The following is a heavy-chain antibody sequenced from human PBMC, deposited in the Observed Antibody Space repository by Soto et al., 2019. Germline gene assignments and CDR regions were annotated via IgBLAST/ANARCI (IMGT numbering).Heavy chain of an antibody. CDR1: GGSISSGGYY. Sequence: SETLSLTCTVSGGSISSGGYYWSWIRQHPGKGLEWIGYIYYSGSTYYNPSLKSRVTISVDTSKNQFSLKLSSVTAADTAVYYCARAGITGTTWLDYWGQGTLVTVSS. CDR3: ARAGITGTTWLDY. D-gene: IGHD1-7*01. CDR2: IYYSGST. V-gene: IGHV4-31*03. J-gene: IGHJ4*02.